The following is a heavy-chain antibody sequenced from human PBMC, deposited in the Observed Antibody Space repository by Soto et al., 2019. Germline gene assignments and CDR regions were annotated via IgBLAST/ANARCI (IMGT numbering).Heavy chain of an antibody. J-gene: IGHJ4*02. Sequence: QLQLQESGPGLVKPSETLSLTCTVSGGSISSSSYCWGWIRQPPGKGLEWIGNTYYSGSTYYNPSLQSRVTISVDTSKNQFSLNLRSVTAADTAVYYCARRPGKQPIDYWGPGTLVTVSS. V-gene: IGHV4-39*01. CDR1: GGSISSSSYC. D-gene: IGHD6-13*01. CDR2: TYYSGST. CDR3: ARRPGKQPIDY.